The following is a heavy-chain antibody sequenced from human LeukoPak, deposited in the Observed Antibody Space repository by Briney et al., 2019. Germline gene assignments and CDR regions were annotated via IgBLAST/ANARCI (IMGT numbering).Heavy chain of an antibody. J-gene: IGHJ3*02. CDR3: ATLSGSYGDAFDI. CDR2: ISGSGGST. CDR1: GFTFSSYA. V-gene: IGHV3-23*01. Sequence: GGSLRLSCAASGFTFSSYAMSWVRLAPGKGLEWVSAISGSGGSTYYADSVKGRFTISRDNSKNTLYLQMNSLRAEDTAVYYCATLSGSYGDAFDIWGQGTMVTVSS. D-gene: IGHD1-26*01.